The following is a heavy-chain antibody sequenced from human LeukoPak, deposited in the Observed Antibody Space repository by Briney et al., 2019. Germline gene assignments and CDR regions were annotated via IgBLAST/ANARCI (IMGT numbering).Heavy chain of an antibody. Sequence: GGSLRLSCAASGFTFSSYAMHWVRQAPGKGLEGGALISYDGSNKYYADSVEGRFTISRDNSKNTPYLQMNSLGAEDPAVYYCASDMSYSGYYIDYWGQGTLVTVSS. CDR3: ASDMSYSGYYIDY. CDR1: GFTFSSYA. J-gene: IGHJ4*02. V-gene: IGHV3-30-3*01. D-gene: IGHD3-3*01. CDR2: ISYDGSNK.